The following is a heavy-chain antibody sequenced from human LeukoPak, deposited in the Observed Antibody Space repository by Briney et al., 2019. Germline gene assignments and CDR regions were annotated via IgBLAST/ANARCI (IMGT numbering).Heavy chain of an antibody. CDR3: ARTKRYEGLLQNGAFDI. Sequence: GGSLRLSCAASGFTFSSYSMNWVRQAPGKGLEWVSSISSSSSYIYYADSVKGRFTISRDNAKNSLYLQMNSLRAEDTAVYYCARTKRYEGLLQNGAFDIWGQGTMVTVSS. J-gene: IGHJ3*02. D-gene: IGHD3-9*01. CDR2: ISSSSSYI. CDR1: GFTFSSYS. V-gene: IGHV3-21*01.